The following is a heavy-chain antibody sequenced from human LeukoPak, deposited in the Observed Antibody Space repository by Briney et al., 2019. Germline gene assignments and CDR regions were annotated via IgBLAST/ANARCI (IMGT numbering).Heavy chain of an antibody. CDR2: IYSGGNT. J-gene: IGHJ4*02. CDR3: ARDRPGDGYFDY. D-gene: IGHD3-10*01. V-gene: IGHV3-66*01. CDR1: GFTVSSND. Sequence: GGSLRLSCAASGFTVSSNDMTWVRQTPGKGLEWVSIIYSGGNTYYADSVKGRFTIPRDNSKNTLYLQMNSLRVEDTAVFYCARDRPGDGYFDYWGQGTLVTVSS.